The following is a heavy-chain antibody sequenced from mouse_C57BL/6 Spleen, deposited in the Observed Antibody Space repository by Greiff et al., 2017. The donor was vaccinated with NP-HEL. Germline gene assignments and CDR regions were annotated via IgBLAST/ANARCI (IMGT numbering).Heavy chain of an antibody. CDR3: TTHYYGSSYYAMDY. CDR2: IDPENGDT. J-gene: IGHJ4*01. Sequence: EVQLQQSGAELVRPGASVKLSCTASGFNIKDDYMHWVKQRPEQGLEWIGWIDPENGDTEYASKFQGKATITADTSSNTAYLQLSSLTSEDTAVYYCTTHYYGSSYYAMDYWGQGTSVTVSS. D-gene: IGHD1-1*01. CDR1: GFNIKDDY. V-gene: IGHV14-4*01.